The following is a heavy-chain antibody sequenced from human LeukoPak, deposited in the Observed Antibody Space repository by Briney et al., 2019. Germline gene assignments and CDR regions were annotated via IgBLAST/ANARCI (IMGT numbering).Heavy chain of an antibody. CDR2: ISGRGGST. CDR1: GFTFSSYA. Sequence: GGSLRLSCAASGFTFSSYAMTWVRQAPGKGLEWVSVISGRGGSTYYADSVKGRFTISRDNSKNTLYLQMNSLRAEDTAVYYCARGMYANSGYLELDYWGQGTLVTVSS. CDR3: ARGMYANSGYLELDY. V-gene: IGHV3-23*01. J-gene: IGHJ4*02. D-gene: IGHD3-22*01.